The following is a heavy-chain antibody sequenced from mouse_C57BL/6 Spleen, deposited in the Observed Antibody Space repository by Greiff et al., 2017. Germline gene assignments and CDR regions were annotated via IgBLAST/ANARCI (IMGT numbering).Heavy chain of an antibody. CDR2: IDPSDSET. Sequence: QVQLKQPGAELVRPGSSVKLSCKASGYTFTSYWMHWVKQRPIQGLEWIGNIDPSDSETHYNQKFKDKATLTVDKSSSTAYMQLSSLTSEDSAVYYCARPLVATRWYFDVWGTGTTVTVSS. V-gene: IGHV1-52*01. CDR3: ARPLVATRWYFDV. D-gene: IGHD1-1*01. CDR1: GYTFTSYW. J-gene: IGHJ1*03.